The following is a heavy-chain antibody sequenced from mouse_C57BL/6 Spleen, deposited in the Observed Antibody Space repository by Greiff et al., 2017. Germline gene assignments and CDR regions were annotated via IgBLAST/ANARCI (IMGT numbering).Heavy chain of an antibody. CDR3: TRHEGAPPAYCYGSTFAY. CDR2: FYPGSGSI. J-gene: IGHJ3*01. D-gene: IGHD1-1*01. V-gene: IGHV1-62-2*01. CDR1: GYTFTEYT. Sequence: QLQLKQSGAELVKPGASVKLSCKASGYTFTEYTIHWVKQRSGQGLEWIGWFYPGSGSIKYNEKFKDKATLTANKSSSTVYMGLSRLTSEDSAVYFWTRHEGAPPAYCYGSTFAYWGQGTLVTVSA.